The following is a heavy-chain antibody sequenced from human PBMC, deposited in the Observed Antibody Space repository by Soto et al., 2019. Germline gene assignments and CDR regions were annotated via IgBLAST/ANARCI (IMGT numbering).Heavy chain of an antibody. CDR3: ARQPSITGTVYYYYGMDV. J-gene: IGHJ6*02. CDR1: GYSFTSYW. D-gene: IGHD1-7*01. CDR2: IYPGDSDT. Sequence: GESLKISCKGSGYSFTSYWIGWVRPMPGKSLEWMGIIYPGDSDTRYSPSFQGQVTISADKSISTAYLQWSSLKASDTAMYYCARQPSITGTVYYYYGMDVWGQGTTVTVSS. V-gene: IGHV5-51*01.